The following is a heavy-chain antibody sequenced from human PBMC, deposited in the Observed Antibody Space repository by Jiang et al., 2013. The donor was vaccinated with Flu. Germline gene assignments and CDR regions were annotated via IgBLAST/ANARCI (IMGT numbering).Heavy chain of an antibody. D-gene: IGHD6-19*01. V-gene: IGHV4-39*01. CDR2: IYYSGTT. Sequence: TCSVSGGSIRRSSYYWGWIRQPPGRAWSGFGIIYYSGTTYYNPSLKSRVTISVDTSKNQFSLKLSSVTAADTAVYYCATGTPVKPFDYWGQGTLITVSS. CDR3: ATGTPVKPFDY. CDR1: GGSIRRSSYY. J-gene: IGHJ4*02.